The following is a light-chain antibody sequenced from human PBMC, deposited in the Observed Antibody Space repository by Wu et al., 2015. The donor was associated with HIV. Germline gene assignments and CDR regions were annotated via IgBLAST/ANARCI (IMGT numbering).Light chain of an antibody. Sequence: EILMTQSPVTLSVSAGGRATLSCRASQDINRNLAWYQQRPGQAPRLLIYDAYTRATGVPDRFTGSGYGTDFTLTISGLRSDDVAIYYCQQFTDWLPLTFGGRDQCGDQT. CDR3: QQFTDWLPLT. CDR1: QDINRN. J-gene: IGKJ4*01. V-gene: IGKV3-15*01. CDR2: DAY.